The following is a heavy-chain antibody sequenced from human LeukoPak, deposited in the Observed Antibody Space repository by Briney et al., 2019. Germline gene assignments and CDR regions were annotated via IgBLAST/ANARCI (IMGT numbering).Heavy chain of an antibody. V-gene: IGHV4-4*02. J-gene: IGHJ6*03. D-gene: IGHD2-8*01. CDR1: GFTFSSYA. CDR3: ATNGYYCMDV. CDR2: IYHSGGT. Sequence: GSLRLSCAASGFTFSSYAMHWVRQPPGKGLEWIGEIYHSGGTNYKPSLKSRITISVDKSQNQFSLKVNSLTAADTAVYYCATNGYYCMDVWGKGTTVTVSS.